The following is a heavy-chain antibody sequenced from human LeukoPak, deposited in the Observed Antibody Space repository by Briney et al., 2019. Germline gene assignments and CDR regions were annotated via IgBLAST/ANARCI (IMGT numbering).Heavy chain of an antibody. Sequence: SETLSLTCAVYGGSFSGYYWSWVRQPPGKGLEWIGEINHSGSTNYNPSLKSRVTISVDTSKNQFSLKLSSVTAADTAVYYCARGGGSGWYVDYWGQGTLVTVSS. V-gene: IGHV4-34*01. D-gene: IGHD6-19*01. CDR3: ARGGGSGWYVDY. J-gene: IGHJ4*02. CDR1: GGSFSGYY. CDR2: INHSGST.